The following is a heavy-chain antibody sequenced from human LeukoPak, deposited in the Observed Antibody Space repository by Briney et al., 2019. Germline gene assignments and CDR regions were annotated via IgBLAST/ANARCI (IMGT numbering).Heavy chain of an antibody. CDR2: MNPKSGNT. D-gene: IGHD6-19*01. V-gene: IGHV1-8*02. J-gene: IGHJ4*02. CDR3: ARGKQWLAPIEY. CDR1: GYTFTSYG. Sequence: ASVKVSCKASGYTFTSYGISWVRQAPGQGLEWMGWMNPKSGNTGYAQKFQGRVTMTRNNSITTADMELRGLRSEDTAVYYCARGKQWLAPIEYWGQGTLVTVAS.